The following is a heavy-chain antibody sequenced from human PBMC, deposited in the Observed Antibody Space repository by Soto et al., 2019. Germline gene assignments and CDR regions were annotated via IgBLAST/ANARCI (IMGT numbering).Heavy chain of an antibody. CDR1: GGSISSYY. J-gene: IGHJ6*02. D-gene: IGHD3-3*01. CDR3: ARGAAAKKYYDFWSGYYYYYGMDV. V-gene: IGHV4-59*01. Sequence: SETLSLTCTVSGGSISSYYWSWIRQPPGKGLEWIGYIYYSGSTNYNPSLKSRVTISVDTSKNQFSLKLSSVTAADTAVYYCARGAAAKKYYDFWSGYYYYYGMDVWGQGTTVTVSS. CDR2: IYYSGST.